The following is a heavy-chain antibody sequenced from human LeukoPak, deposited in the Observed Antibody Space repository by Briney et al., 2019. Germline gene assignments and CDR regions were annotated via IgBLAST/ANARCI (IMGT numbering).Heavy chain of an antibody. V-gene: IGHV3-30*18. CDR3: AKDRISGYDSGNWFDP. D-gene: IGHD5-12*01. CDR2: ISYDGSNK. Sequence: GGSLRLSCAASGFTFSSYGMYWVRQAPGKGLEWVAVISYDGSNKYYADSVKGRFTISRDNFKNTLYLEMNSLNSEDSAVYYCAKDRISGYDSGNWFDPWGQGTRVTVSS. J-gene: IGHJ5*02. CDR1: GFTFSSYG.